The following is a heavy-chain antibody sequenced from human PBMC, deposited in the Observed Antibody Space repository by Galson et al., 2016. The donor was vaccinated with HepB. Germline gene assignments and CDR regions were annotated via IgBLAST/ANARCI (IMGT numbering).Heavy chain of an antibody. CDR2: IIPVFATT. Sequence: SVKVSCKASGGTFGSYAISWVRQAPGQGLEWMGGIIPVFATTKYAQKFQGRVTLTADESTSTVYMELSSLRSDDTAVYYCASGATNRSSWYERVRGWYSGLDVWGQGTSVIVSS. V-gene: IGHV1-69*13. D-gene: IGHD6-13*01. CDR1: GGTFGSYA. J-gene: IGHJ6*02. CDR3: ASGATNRSSWYERVRGWYSGLDV.